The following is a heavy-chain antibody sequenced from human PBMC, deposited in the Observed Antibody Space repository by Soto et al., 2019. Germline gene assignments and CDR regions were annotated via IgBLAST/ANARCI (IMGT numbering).Heavy chain of an antibody. V-gene: IGHV1-2*02. Sequence: GASVKVSCKASGYTFTGYYMHWVRQAPGQGLEWMGWINPNSGGTNYAQKFQGRVTMTRDTSISTAYMELSRLRSDDTAVYYCVSRFTSIAAHYYYYGMDVWGQGTTVTVSS. J-gene: IGHJ6*02. D-gene: IGHD6-6*01. CDR2: INPNSGGT. CDR3: VSRFTSIAAHYYYYGMDV. CDR1: GYTFTGYY.